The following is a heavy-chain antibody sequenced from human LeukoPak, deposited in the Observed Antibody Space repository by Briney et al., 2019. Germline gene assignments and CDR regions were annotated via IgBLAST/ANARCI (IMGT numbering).Heavy chain of an antibody. CDR3: ARVTAPPLWIQLWIFDY. CDR2: INPNSGGT. Sequence: GASVKVSCKASGYTFTGYYMHWVRQAPGQGLERMGWINPNSGGTNYAQKFQGRVTMTRDTSISTAYMELSRLRSDDTAVYYCARVTAPPLWIQLWIFDYWGQGTLVTVSS. J-gene: IGHJ4*02. D-gene: IGHD5-18*01. CDR1: GYTFTGYY. V-gene: IGHV1-2*02.